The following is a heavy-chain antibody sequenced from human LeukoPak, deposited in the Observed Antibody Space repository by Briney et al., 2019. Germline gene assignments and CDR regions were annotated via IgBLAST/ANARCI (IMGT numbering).Heavy chain of an antibody. V-gene: IGHV4-34*01. D-gene: IGHD3-22*01. CDR2: INHSGST. Sequence: SETLSLTCAVYGGSFSGYYWSWIRQPPGKGLEWIGEINHSGSTNYNPSLKSRVTISVDTSKNQLSLKLSSVTAADTAVYYCARGPLASIDSSGYYYVFDYWGQGTLVTVSS. CDR1: GGSFSGYY. J-gene: IGHJ4*02. CDR3: ARGPLASIDSSGYYYVFDY.